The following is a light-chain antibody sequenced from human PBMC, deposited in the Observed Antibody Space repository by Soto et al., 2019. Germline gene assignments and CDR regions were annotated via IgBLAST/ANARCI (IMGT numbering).Light chain of an antibody. CDR1: QSVSSY. J-gene: IGKJ4*01. CDR3: QRYNNWPLT. V-gene: IGKV3-11*01. Sequence: EILLTQSPATLSLSPGERATLSCRASQSVSSYLAWYQQKPGQAPRLLIYDASNRATGIPARFSGSGSGTEFTLTINSLQSEDFAVYYCQRYNNWPLTFGGGTKVDIK. CDR2: DAS.